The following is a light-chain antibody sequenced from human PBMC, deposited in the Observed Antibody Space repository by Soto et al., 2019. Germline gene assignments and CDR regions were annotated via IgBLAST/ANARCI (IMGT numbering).Light chain of an antibody. CDR1: QSVSSN. V-gene: IGKV3-15*01. J-gene: IGKJ1*01. CDR2: GAS. Sequence: KMVTQSPATLSVFPRGKATPSRRASQSVSSNLAWSRQKPGQAPRLLIYGASTRAPGIPARFSGSGSGTEFTLTISSLQSEDFAVYYCQQYNNWPRTFGQGTKV. CDR3: QQYNNWPRT.